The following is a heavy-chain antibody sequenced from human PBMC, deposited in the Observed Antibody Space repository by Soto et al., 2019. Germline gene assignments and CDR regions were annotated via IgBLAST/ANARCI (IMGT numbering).Heavy chain of an antibody. CDR3: ARRTTLYASESSRFDI. V-gene: IGHV3-23*02. J-gene: IGHJ4*02. D-gene: IGHD3-10*01. CDR1: GFTFRSHA. Sequence: LRLSCAASGFTFRSHAMSWGRQPPGEGLEWVSAISGSGGSTYYGESVEGRFTRSADPAENKFGLGLSSVSVADTVVYYCARRTTLYASESSRFDIWGQGALVPVFS. CDR2: ISGSGGST.